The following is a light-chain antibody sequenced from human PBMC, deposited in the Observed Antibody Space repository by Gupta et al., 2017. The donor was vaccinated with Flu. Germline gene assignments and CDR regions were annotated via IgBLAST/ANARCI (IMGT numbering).Light chain of an antibody. CDR2: EVS. CDR3: CSYAGSRPYV. J-gene: IGLJ1*01. Sequence: SITISCSGTSSDVGSYNHVSWYRQHPGKAPKLLIYEVSKRPSGVFDRFFGSKSGNTASLTISGLQAEDEADYYCCSYAGSRPYVFGSGTKVTVL. CDR1: SSDVGSYNH. V-gene: IGLV2-23*02.